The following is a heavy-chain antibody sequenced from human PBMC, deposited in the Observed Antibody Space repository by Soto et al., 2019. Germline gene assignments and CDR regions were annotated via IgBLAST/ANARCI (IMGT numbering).Heavy chain of an antibody. CDR2: ISGSGDST. Sequence: GGSLRLSCAASGSTFSSYAMSWVRQAPGKGLEWVSVISGSGDSTYYADSVKGRFTISRDNSKKSLYLQMNSLRAVDTAVYYCSRDLAYCSGGTCYMQGAFDLWGQGTMVTFSS. D-gene: IGHD2-15*01. CDR3: SRDLAYCSGGTCYMQGAFDL. V-gene: IGHV3-23*01. J-gene: IGHJ3*01. CDR1: GSTFSSYA.